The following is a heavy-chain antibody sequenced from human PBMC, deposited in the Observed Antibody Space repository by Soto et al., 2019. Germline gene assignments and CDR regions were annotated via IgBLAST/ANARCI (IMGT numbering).Heavy chain of an antibody. CDR3: AKDLAYCGGDCYPGGFDY. Sequence: EVQLLESGGGLVQPGGSLRLSCAASGFTFSSYAMSWVRQAPGKGLEWVSAISGSGGSTYYADSVKGRFTISRDNSKNTLYLQMNSLRSEDTAVYYCAKDLAYCGGDCYPGGFDYWGQGTLVTVSS. J-gene: IGHJ4*02. CDR2: ISGSGGST. D-gene: IGHD2-21*02. CDR1: GFTFSSYA. V-gene: IGHV3-23*01.